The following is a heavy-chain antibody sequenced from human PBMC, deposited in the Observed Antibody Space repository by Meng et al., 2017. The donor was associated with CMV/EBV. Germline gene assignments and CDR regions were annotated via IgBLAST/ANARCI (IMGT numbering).Heavy chain of an antibody. Sequence: LTRAASGLPFSSYSMHWVRQAPGKGLEWVSSISSSSSYIYYADSVKGRFTISRDNAKNSLYLQMNSLRAEDTAVYYCAREEYSHGLEYYYYGMDVWGQGTTVTVSS. D-gene: IGHD5-18*01. J-gene: IGHJ6*02. CDR3: AREEYSHGLEYYYYGMDV. V-gene: IGHV3-21*01. CDR1: GLPFSSYS. CDR2: ISSSSSYI.